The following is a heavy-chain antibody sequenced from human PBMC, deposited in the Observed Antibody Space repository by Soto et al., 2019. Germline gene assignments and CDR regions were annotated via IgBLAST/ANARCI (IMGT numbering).Heavy chain of an antibody. D-gene: IGHD2-2*01. CDR2: ISSSSSYI. J-gene: IGHJ5*02. CDR1: GFSLRSYN. V-gene: IGHV3-21*01. CDR3: ARGLFGSGVVVPAAANWFDP. Sequence: GGAPRISSANPGFSLRSYNIKWGPPAPGEGVGGVSSISSSSSYIYYADSVKGRFTISRDNAKNSLYLQMNSLRAGDTAVYYCARGLFGSGVVVPAAANWFDPWGQGTLVTVSS.